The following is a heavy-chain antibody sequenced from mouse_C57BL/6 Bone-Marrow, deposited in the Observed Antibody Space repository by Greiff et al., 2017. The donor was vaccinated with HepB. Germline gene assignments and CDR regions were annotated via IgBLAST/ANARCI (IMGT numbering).Heavy chain of an antibody. J-gene: IGHJ2*01. CDR3: AIPRYDGYLFCY. CDR1: GYTFTSYW. D-gene: IGHD2-3*01. V-gene: IGHV1-74*01. Sequence: QVQLKQPGAELVKPGASVKVSCKASGYTFTSYWMHWVKQRPGQGLEWIGRIHPSDSDTNYNQKFKGKATLTVDKSSSTAYMQLSSLTSEDSAVYYCAIPRYDGYLFCYWGQGATLTVSS. CDR2: IHPSDSDT.